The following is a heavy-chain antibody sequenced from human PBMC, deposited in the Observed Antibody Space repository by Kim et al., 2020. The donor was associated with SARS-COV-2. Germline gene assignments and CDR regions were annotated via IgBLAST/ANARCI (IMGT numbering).Heavy chain of an antibody. CDR2: IYYSGST. J-gene: IGHJ5*02. D-gene: IGHD6-13*01. Sequence: SETLSLTCTVSGGSISSSSYYWGWIRQPPGKGLEWIGSIYYSGSTYYNPSLKSRVTISVDTSKNQFSLKLSSVTAADTAVYYCARHPYSSTRSNWFDPWGQGTLVTVSS. V-gene: IGHV4-39*01. CDR3: ARHPYSSTRSNWFDP. CDR1: GGSISSSSYY.